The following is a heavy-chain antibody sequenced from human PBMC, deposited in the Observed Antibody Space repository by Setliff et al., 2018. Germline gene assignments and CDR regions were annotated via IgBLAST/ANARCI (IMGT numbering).Heavy chain of an antibody. Sequence: GGSLRLSCGASGFTYKNDWVSWVRQAPGKGLEWLASINPDGSEKYYVDSVKGRFTISRDNAKNSLYLQMNSLRAEDTAVYYCARENYYVSSGYYYGVDYWGQGTLVTVSS. CDR3: ARENYYVSSGYYYGVDY. CDR2: INPDGSEK. V-gene: IGHV3-7*03. CDR1: GFTYKNDW. D-gene: IGHD3-22*01. J-gene: IGHJ4*02.